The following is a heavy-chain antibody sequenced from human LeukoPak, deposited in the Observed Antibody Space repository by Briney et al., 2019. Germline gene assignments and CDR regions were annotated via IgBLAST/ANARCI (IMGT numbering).Heavy chain of an antibody. D-gene: IGHD1-26*01. CDR3: ARASGSYFSYYYYGMDV. Sequence: PSETLSLTCTVSGGFFSNYFRGWVRQPPGKGLEWIAYIHSSGSTTYNPSLKSRVTISVDTSKNQFSLKLSSVTAADTAVYYCARASGSYFSYYYYGMDVWGQGTTVTVSS. CDR2: IHSSGST. V-gene: IGHV4-59*12. J-gene: IGHJ6*02. CDR1: GGFFSNYF.